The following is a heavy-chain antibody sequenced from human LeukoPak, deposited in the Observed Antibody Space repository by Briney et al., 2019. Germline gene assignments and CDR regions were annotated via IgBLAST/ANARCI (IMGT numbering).Heavy chain of an antibody. CDR3: AMGEQLVGY. V-gene: IGHV1-18*01. CDR2: ISPYNGKT. D-gene: IGHD6-6*01. Sequence: ASVTVSCKASGYIFSNFFSSYGITWVRQAPGQGLEWMGWISPYNGKTKFAQKFQGRVTIRADTSTSTGYMELRSLRSDDTAVYYCAMGEQLVGYWGQGTLVTVSS. CDR1: GYIFSNFFSSYG. J-gene: IGHJ4*02.